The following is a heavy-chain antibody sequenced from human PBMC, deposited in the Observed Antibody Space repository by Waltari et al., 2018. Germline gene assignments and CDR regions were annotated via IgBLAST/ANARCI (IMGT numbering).Heavy chain of an antibody. CDR1: GGTFSSYA. CDR3: ARERGWGGWGVFPSRIAFDI. Sequence: QVQLVQSGAEVKKPGSSVKVSCKASGGTFSSYAISWVRQAPGQGLEWMGGIIPIFDTANDAQKLQGRVTITTDESTSTAYMGLSSLRSEDTAVYYCARERGWGGWGVFPSRIAFDIWGQGTMVTVSS. V-gene: IGHV1-69*05. CDR2: IIPIFDTA. D-gene: IGHD3-16*01. J-gene: IGHJ3*02.